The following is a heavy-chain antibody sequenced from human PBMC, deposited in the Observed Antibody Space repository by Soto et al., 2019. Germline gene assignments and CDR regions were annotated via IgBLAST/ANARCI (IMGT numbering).Heavy chain of an antibody. J-gene: IGHJ4*02. D-gene: IGHD3-3*01. Sequence: PGGSLRLSCAASGFTFSSYWMSWVRQAPGKGLEWVANIKQDGSEKYYVDSVKGRFTISRDNAKNSLYLQMNSLRAEDTAVYYCARDGKEYYDFWSGYYGPPDYFDYWGQGTLVTVSS. CDR3: ARDGKEYYDFWSGYYGPPDYFDY. CDR2: IKQDGSEK. CDR1: GFTFSSYW. V-gene: IGHV3-7*01.